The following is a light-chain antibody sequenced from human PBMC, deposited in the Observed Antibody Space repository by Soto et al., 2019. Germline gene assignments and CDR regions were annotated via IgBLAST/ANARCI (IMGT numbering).Light chain of an antibody. CDR2: DAS. J-gene: IGKJ4*01. Sequence: EIVLTQSPATLSLSPGERATLSCRASQSVSSSLAWYQQKPGQAPRLLIYDASNRATGIPARFSGSGSGTDFTLTISSLEPEDFAVSSCQQRSWPPLTFGGGTRVEIK. V-gene: IGKV3-11*01. CDR1: QSVSSS. CDR3: QQRSWPPLT.